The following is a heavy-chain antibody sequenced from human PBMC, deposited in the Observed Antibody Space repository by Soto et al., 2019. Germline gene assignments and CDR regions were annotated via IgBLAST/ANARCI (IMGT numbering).Heavy chain of an antibody. CDR1: GFTFSSYG. Sequence: GGSLRLSCAASGFTFSSYGMHWVRQAPGKGLEWVAVIWYDGSNKYYADSVKGRFTISRDNSKNTLYLQMNSLRAEDTAVYYCARDLAWKNWKRYYYGLDVWGQGTTVTVSS. J-gene: IGHJ6*01. D-gene: IGHD1-1*01. CDR2: IWYDGSNK. V-gene: IGHV3-33*01. CDR3: ARDLAWKNWKRYYYGLDV.